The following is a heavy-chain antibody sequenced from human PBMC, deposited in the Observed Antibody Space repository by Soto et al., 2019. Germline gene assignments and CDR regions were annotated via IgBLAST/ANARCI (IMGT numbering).Heavy chain of an antibody. D-gene: IGHD3-22*01. V-gene: IGHV3-48*01. Sequence: ELQLVESGGGLVQPGGALRLSCAASGFTFSRSSMNWVRQAPGKGLEWVSFIDTLSSTMYYADCVRGRFTISRDNAKNSLYLQMNSLRAEDTAIYYCTGGGVSSGPGYWGQGTLVTVSS. CDR1: GFTFSRSS. J-gene: IGHJ4*02. CDR2: IDTLSSTM. CDR3: TGGGVSSGPGY.